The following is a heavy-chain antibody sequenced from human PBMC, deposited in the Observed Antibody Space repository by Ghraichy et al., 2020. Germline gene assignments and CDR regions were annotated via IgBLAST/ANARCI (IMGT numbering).Heavy chain of an antibody. CDR2: INHSGST. V-gene: IGHV4-34*01. J-gene: IGHJ2*01. CDR1: GGSFSGYY. D-gene: IGHD3-3*01. CDR3: ATSTYDFWSGSPQGLEF. Sequence: SETLSLTCAVYGGSFSGYYWSWIRQPPGKGLEWIGEINHSGSTNYNPSLKSRVTISVDTSKNQFSLKLNSVTAADTAVYYCATSTYDFWSGSPQGLEFWGRGTLVTVSS.